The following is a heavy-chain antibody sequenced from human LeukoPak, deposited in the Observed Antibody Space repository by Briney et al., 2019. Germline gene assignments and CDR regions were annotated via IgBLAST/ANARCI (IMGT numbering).Heavy chain of an antibody. CDR1: GFTFSSYA. J-gene: IGHJ4*02. CDR2: ISYDGSNK. D-gene: IGHD5-18*01. CDR3: ARVVTAGY. V-gene: IGHV3-30*04. Sequence: PGGSLRLSCAASGFTFSSYAMHWVRQAPGKGLEWVAVISYDGSNKYYADSVKGRFTISRDNSKNTLYLQMNSLRAEDTAVYYCARVVTAGYWGQGTLVTVSS.